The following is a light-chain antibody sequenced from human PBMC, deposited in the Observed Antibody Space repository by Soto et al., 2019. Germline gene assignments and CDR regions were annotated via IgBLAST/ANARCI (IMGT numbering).Light chain of an antibody. CDR2: EVS. CDR3: SSHTSSSTYV. J-gene: IGLJ1*01. CDR1: SSDVGGYNR. Sequence: QSALTQPPSVSGSPGQSVTISCTGTSSDVGGYNRVSWYRQPPGTAPKLMIYEVSSRPSGVPDRFSGSKSGNTASLTISGLQAEDEADYYCSSHTSSSTYVFGTGTKLTVL. V-gene: IGLV2-18*02.